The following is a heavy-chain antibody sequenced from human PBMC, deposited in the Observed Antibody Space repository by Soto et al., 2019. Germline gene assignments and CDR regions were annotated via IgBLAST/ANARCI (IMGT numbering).Heavy chain of an antibody. J-gene: IGHJ6*02. V-gene: IGHV3-74*01. CDR2: IKTDGSIT. CDR1: GFTFSGYW. D-gene: IGHD3-10*01. Sequence: GGSLRLSCGASGFTFSGYWMHWVRQAPGKGLEWVSHIKTDGSITNYAGSVKGRFTISRDNAKNTLSLQMNSLRADDTAVYYCARGFYGSSMDVWGQGTTVTVSS. CDR3: ARGFYGSSMDV.